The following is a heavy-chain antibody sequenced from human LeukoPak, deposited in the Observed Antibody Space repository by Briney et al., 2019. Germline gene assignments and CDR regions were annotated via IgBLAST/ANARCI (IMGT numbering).Heavy chain of an antibody. CDR1: GGSISSGGYY. Sequence: SETLSLTRTVSGGSISSGGYYWSWIRQHPGKGLEWIGYIYYSGSTYYNPSLKSRVTISVDTSKNQFSLKLSSVTAADTAVYYCARDGRDGYNWVAFDIWGQGTMVTVSS. CDR2: IYYSGST. J-gene: IGHJ3*02. D-gene: IGHD5-24*01. CDR3: ARDGRDGYNWVAFDI. V-gene: IGHV4-31*03.